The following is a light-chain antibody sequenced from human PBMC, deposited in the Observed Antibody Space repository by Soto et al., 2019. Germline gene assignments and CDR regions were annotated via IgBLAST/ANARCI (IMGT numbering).Light chain of an antibody. Sequence: EIVMTQSPATLSVSPGERATLSCRASQSVSSNLAWYQQKPGQAPSLLIYGASTRATGTPARFSGSGSGTEFTLTISSLQSEDFAVYFCQQYGSSPRTFGQGTKVDI. CDR2: GAS. CDR3: QQYGSSPRT. J-gene: IGKJ1*01. CDR1: QSVSSN. V-gene: IGKV3-15*01.